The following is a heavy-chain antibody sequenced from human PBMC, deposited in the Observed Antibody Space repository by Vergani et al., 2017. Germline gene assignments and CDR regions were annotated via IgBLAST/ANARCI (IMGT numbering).Heavy chain of an antibody. CDR2: MSPDSGNR. CDR1: GYSFTSHD. V-gene: IGHV1-8*01. J-gene: IGHJ5*02. D-gene: IGHD4-11*01. CDR3: ARDYSNNNYFDP. Sequence: QVQLVQSGAEVKKPGASVKVSCEASGYSFTSHDIYWVRQAPGQGLEWMGWMSPDSGNRGFAQNFQGRLSMTRNTSINTAYMELSSLTSEDTAIYYCARDYSNNNYFDPWGQGTLVTVSS.